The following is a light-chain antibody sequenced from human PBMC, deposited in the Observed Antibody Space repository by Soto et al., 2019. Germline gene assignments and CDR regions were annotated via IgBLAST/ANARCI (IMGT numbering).Light chain of an antibody. CDR1: QSVSSSY. CDR2: GAS. J-gene: IGKJ1*01. Sequence: EIVMTQYPATLSVSPGERAALSCRASQSVSSSYLAWYQQKPGQTPRLLIDGASTRAAGIPARFSGSGSGTDFTLTITGLESEDFGVYYCHPHNNWWTFGQGTKVDIK. V-gene: IGKV3-15*01. CDR3: HPHNNWWT.